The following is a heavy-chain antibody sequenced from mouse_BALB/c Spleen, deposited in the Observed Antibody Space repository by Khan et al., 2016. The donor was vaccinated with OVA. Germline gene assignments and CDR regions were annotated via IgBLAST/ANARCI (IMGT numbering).Heavy chain of an antibody. CDR1: GFTFSNYG. CDR3: ASHLTGSFAY. D-gene: IGHD4-1*01. CDR2: INSDGSYT. Sequence: EVELVESGGDLVKPRGSLKLSCAASGFTFSNYGMSWVRQIPDKRLEWVATINSDGSYTYYPDSVKGRFTISRNNAKNTLYLEMSSLKSDDTAMYYCASHLTGSFAYWGQGTLVTVFA. J-gene: IGHJ3*01. V-gene: IGHV5-6*01.